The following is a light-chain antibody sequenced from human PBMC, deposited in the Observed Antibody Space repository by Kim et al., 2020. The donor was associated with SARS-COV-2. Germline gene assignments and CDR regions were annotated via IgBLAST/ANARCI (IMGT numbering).Light chain of an antibody. CDR1: NSNIGSDY. V-gene: IGLV1-47*01. Sequence: GQSVTISCSGRNSNIGSDYVYWYQQFPGTAPKLLIYKTKQRPSGIPDRFSGSKSGTSASLVISGLRSEDEADYYCAAWDDSPSRWVFGGGTKLTVL. J-gene: IGLJ3*02. CDR3: AAWDDSPSRWV. CDR2: KTK.